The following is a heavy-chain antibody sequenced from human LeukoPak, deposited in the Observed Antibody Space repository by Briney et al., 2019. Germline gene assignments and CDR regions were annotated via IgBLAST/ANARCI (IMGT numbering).Heavy chain of an antibody. CDR2: IFYSGST. J-gene: IGHJ4*02. CDR1: GGSISSGGYS. CDR3: ASGAWQNY. V-gene: IGHV4-30-2*01. D-gene: IGHD4-17*01. Sequence: PSQTLSLTCAVSGGSISSGGYSWSWIRQPPGKGLEWIGNIFYSGSTNYNPSLESRVTMAVDTSRNQFSLKLSSVTAADTAVYYCASGAWQNYWGQGTLVTVSS.